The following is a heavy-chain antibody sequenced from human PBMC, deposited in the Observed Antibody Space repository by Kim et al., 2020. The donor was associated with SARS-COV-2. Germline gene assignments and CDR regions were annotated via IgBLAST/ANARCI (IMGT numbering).Heavy chain of an antibody. Sequence: GGSLRLSCAASGFTFSSYWMSWVRQAPRKGLEWVANIKQDGSEKYYVDSVKGRFTISRDNAKNSLYLQMNSLRAEDTAVYYCARPYYYDSSGQSTFDYWGQGTLVTVSS. CDR1: GFTFSSYW. J-gene: IGHJ4*02. CDR2: IKQDGSEK. V-gene: IGHV3-7*01. CDR3: ARPYYYDSSGQSTFDY. D-gene: IGHD3-22*01.